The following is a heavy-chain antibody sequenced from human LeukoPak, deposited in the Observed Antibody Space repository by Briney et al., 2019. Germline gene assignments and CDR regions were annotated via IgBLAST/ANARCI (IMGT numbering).Heavy chain of an antibody. Sequence: PSETLSLTCTVSGGSISSSSYYWGWIRQPPGKGLEWIGYIYYSGSTNYNPSLKSRVTISVDTSKNQFSLKLSSVTAADTAVYYCAVYYDSSGPYQGYFDYWGQGTLVTVSS. D-gene: IGHD3-22*01. J-gene: IGHJ4*02. CDR2: IYYSGST. CDR3: AVYYDSSGPYQGYFDY. V-gene: IGHV4-61*05. CDR1: GGSISSSSYY.